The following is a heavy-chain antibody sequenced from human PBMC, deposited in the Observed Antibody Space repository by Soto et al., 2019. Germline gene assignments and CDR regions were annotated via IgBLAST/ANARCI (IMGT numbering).Heavy chain of an antibody. CDR2: IYHNGNT. V-gene: IGHV4-31*03. CDR1: GDSISSGGDY. D-gene: IGHD3-10*01. Sequence: QVQLQESGPGLVKPSQTLSLTCTVSGDSISSGGDYWSWLRQHPGKGLEWIGYIYHNGNTYSNPSPKSRVTISVDTSKNQFSLKLTSVTAADTAVYYCARDFGLHYLDYWGQGALVTVSS. J-gene: IGHJ4*02. CDR3: ARDFGLHYLDY.